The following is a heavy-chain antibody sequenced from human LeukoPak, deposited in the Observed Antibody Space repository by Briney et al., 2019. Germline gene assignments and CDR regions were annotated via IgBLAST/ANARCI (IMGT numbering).Heavy chain of an antibody. CDR2: INSDGSST. CDR1: GFTFSSYW. Sequence: EGPLRLSCAASGFTFSSYWMHWVRQAPGKGLVWVSRINSDGSSTSYADSVKGRFTISRDNAKNTLYLQMNSLRAEDTAVYYCARGGEGSSSWYFDYWGQGTLVTVSS. J-gene: IGHJ4*02. CDR3: ARGGEGSSSWYFDY. D-gene: IGHD6-13*01. V-gene: IGHV3-74*01.